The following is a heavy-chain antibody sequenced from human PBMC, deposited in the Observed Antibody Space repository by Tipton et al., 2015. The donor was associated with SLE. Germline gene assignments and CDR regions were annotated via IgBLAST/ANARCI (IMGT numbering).Heavy chain of an antibody. CDR2: VYTTGVT. Sequence: TLSLTCSVSGGSSSSTSYYCNWIRQPAGKGLEWVGRVYTTGVTNYNPSLKSRVTISVDTSKNQFSLKLSSVTAADTAVYYCARDANGDYEGVYFDYWGQGTLVTVSS. J-gene: IGHJ4*02. CDR1: GGSSSSTSYY. CDR3: ARDANGDYEGVYFDY. V-gene: IGHV4-61*02. D-gene: IGHD4-17*01.